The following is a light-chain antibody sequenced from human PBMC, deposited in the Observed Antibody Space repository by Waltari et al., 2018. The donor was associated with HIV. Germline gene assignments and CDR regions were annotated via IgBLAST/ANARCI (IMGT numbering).Light chain of an antibody. Sequence: QSVLTQPPSASGTPGQWVTISCSGSRSNIGSRSVNWYQQLPGTAPKLLSYSDNQRPSGVPDRLSGSKSGTSASLAISGLQSEDEADYYCSTWDDSLNGRVFGGGTKLTVL. V-gene: IGLV1-44*01. J-gene: IGLJ3*02. CDR2: SDN. CDR1: RSNIGSRS. CDR3: STWDDSLNGRV.